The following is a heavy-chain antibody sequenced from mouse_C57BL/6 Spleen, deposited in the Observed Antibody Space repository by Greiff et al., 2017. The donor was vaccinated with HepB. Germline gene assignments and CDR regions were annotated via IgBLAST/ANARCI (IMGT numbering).Heavy chain of an antibody. V-gene: IGHV1-53*01. CDR2: INPSNGGT. Sequence: VQLQQSGTELVKPGASVKLSCKASGYTFTSYWMHWVKQRPGQGLEWIGNINPSNGGTNYNEKFKSKATLTVDKSSSTAYMQLSSLTSEDSAVYYCARWEWLLRGYFDYWGQGTTLTVSS. D-gene: IGHD2-3*01. CDR1: GYTFTSYW. CDR3: ARWEWLLRGYFDY. J-gene: IGHJ2*01.